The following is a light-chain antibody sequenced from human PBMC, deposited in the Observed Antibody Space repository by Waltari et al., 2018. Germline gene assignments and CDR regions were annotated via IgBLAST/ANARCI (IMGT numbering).Light chain of an antibody. Sequence: EIVLTQSPGPLSLSPGDRATLSCRASQSVSRALAWYQQKPGQAPRLLIYGASTRATGIPDRFSGSGSGTDFSLTISRLEPDDFAVYYCQHYVRLPATFGQGTTVEI. CDR2: GAS. J-gene: IGKJ1*01. V-gene: IGKV3-20*01. CDR3: QHYVRLPAT. CDR1: QSVSRA.